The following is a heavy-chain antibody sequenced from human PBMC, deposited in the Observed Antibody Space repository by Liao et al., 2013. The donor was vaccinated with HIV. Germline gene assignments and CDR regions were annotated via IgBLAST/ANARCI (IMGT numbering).Heavy chain of an antibody. D-gene: IGHD5-24*01. J-gene: IGHJ4*01. CDR1: GGSISSYY. CDR3: ARWLGNNHGLDY. V-gene: IGHV4-59*01. CDR2: IYYSGST. Sequence: QVQLQESGPGLVKPSETLSLTCTVSGGSISSYYWSWIRQPPGKGLEWIGYIYYSGSTNYNPSLKSRVTISVDMSKNQVSLKLRSVTAADTAVYFCARWLGNNHGLDYWGQEPWSRLL.